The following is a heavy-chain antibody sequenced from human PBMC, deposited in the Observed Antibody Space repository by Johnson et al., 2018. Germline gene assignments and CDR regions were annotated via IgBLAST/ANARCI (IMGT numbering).Heavy chain of an antibody. D-gene: IGHD3-10*01. CDR1: GFSFNNYA. CDR2: ISGDGFTT. J-gene: IGHJ3*02. CDR3: AKDLGGSLPDAFDI. V-gene: IGHV3-23*04. Sequence: VQLVESGGGFVQPGGSLRLSCAASGFSFNNYAMTWVRQAPGKGLEWVSVISGDGFTTYYADSVKGRFTFSRDNSKNTLLQMNSLRAEDTAVYYCAKDLGGSLPDAFDIWGQGTMVTVSS.